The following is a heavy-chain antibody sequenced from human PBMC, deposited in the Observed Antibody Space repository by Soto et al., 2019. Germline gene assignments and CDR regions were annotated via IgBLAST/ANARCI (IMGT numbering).Heavy chain of an antibody. CDR2: IYSGGST. V-gene: IGHV3-66*01. CDR3: ARDGRFGELLGPFDY. D-gene: IGHD3-10*01. Sequence: GSLRLSCAASGFTVSSNYMSWVRQAPGKGLEWVSVIYSGGSTYYADSVKGRFTISRDNSKNTLYLQMNSLRAEDTAVYYCARDGRFGELLGPFDYWGQGTLVTVSS. CDR1: GFTVSSNY. J-gene: IGHJ4*02.